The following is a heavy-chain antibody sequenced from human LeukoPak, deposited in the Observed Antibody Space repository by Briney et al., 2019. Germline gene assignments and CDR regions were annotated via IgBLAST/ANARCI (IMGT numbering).Heavy chain of an antibody. D-gene: IGHD3-16*01. CDR1: GDSISSGDYH. V-gene: IGHV4-61*08. J-gene: IGHJ5*02. Sequence: PSETLSLTCTVSGDSISSGDYHWTWIRQPPGKGLEWIGYIHDSGNTNYYPSLKSRVSISLDASKNQLSLNLSSVTAADTAVYYCVRGSLAGSYANWFDPWGRGTLVTVSS. CDR3: VRGSLAGSYANWFDP. CDR2: IHDSGNT.